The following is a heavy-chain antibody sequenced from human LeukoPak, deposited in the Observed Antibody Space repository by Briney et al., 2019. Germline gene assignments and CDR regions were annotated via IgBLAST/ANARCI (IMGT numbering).Heavy chain of an antibody. CDR2: IIPILGIA. D-gene: IGHD3-22*01. CDR3: ARDLISYPRYDSSDVGGY. J-gene: IGHJ4*02. V-gene: IGHV1-69*04. CDR1: GGTFSSYA. Sequence: SVKVSCKASGGTFSSYAISWVRQAPGQGLEWMGRIIPILGIANYAQKFQGRVTITADKSTSTAYMELSSLRSEDTAVYYCARDLISYPRYDSSDVGGYRGQGTLVTVSS.